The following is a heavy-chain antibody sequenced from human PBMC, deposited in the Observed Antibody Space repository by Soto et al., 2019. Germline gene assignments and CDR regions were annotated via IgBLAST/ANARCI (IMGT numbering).Heavy chain of an antibody. D-gene: IGHD6-13*01. V-gene: IGHV4-34*01. CDR2: INHSGST. CDR1: GGSFSGYY. Sequence: KPSETLSLTCAVYGGSFSGYYWSWIRQPPGKGLEWIGEINHSGSTNYNPSLKSRVTISVATSKNQFSLKLSSVTAADTAVYYCARGLRTIAAAGHPRKYFDYWGQGTLVTVSS. CDR3: ARGLRTIAAAGHPRKYFDY. J-gene: IGHJ4*02.